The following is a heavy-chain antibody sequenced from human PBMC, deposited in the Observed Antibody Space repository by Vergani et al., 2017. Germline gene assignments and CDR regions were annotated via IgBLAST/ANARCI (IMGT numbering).Heavy chain of an antibody. J-gene: IGHJ4*02. CDR1: GGSVRTSIGYY. Sequence: QVQLQESGPGLVKPSQTLSLSCTVSGGSVRTSIGYYLTWIRQTAGKTLEWIGEIFSSGTTNYNPSFKNRVTMSVDTSKNQFSLKLNSVTAADTAVYYCARGSRAEGGSGPDKWGQGTLVTVSS. D-gene: IGHD6-13*01. CDR2: IFSSGTT. CDR3: ARGSRAEGGSGPDK. V-gene: IGHV4-61*02.